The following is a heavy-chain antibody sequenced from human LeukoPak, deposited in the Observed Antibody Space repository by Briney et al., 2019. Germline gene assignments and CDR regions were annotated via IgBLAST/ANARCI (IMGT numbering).Heavy chain of an antibody. J-gene: IGHJ4*02. V-gene: IGHV3-21*01. CDR1: GFTFSSYS. Sequence: GGSLRLSCAASGFTFSSYSMNWVRQAPGKGLEWVSSISSSSSYIYYADSVKGRFTISRDNAKNSLYLQMNSLRAEDTAVYYCASSIIAAAGQTPDYWGQGTLVTVSS. CDR3: ASSIIAAAGQTPDY. CDR2: ISSSSSYI. D-gene: IGHD6-13*01.